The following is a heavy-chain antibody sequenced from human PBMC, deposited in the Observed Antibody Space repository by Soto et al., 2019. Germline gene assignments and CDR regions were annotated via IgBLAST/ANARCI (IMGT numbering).Heavy chain of an antibody. CDR3: ARDRGSSWFPYYYYGMDV. D-gene: IGHD6-13*01. Sequence: SETLSLTCTVSGGSISSGGYYWSWIRQHPGKGLEWIGYIYYSGSTYYNPSLKSRVTISVDTSKNQFSLKLSSVTAADTAVYYCARDRGSSWFPYYYYGMDVWGQGTTVTVSS. CDR2: IYYSGST. J-gene: IGHJ6*02. V-gene: IGHV4-31*03. CDR1: GGSISSGGYY.